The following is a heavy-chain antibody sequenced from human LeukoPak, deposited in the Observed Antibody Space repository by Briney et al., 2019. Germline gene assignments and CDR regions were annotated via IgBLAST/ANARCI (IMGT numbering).Heavy chain of an antibody. CDR2: IIHSGST. CDR3: ARDSHSGSYSAFWYFDL. V-gene: IGHV4-61*09. Sequence: SQTLSLTCTVSGNSISSGDYYWSWIRQPPGKGLEWIGEIIHSGSTNYNPSLKSRVTISVDTSKNQFSLKLSSVTAADTAVYYCARDSHSGSYSAFWYFDLWGRGTLVTVSS. J-gene: IGHJ2*01. CDR1: GNSISSGDYY. D-gene: IGHD1-26*01.